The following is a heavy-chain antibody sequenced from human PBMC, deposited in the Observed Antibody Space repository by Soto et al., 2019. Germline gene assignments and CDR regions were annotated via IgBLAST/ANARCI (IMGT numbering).Heavy chain of an antibody. CDR2: IYYSGST. CDR1: GGSISSGDYY. J-gene: IGHJ3*02. D-gene: IGHD5-18*01. V-gene: IGHV4-30-4*01. CDR3: ARGYRYSYGYDAFDS. Sequence: TLSLTCTVSGGSISSGDYYWSWIRQPPGKGLEWIGYIYYSGSTYYNPSLKSRVTISVDTSKNQFSLKQSSVTAADTAVYYWARGYRYSYGYDAFDSWGKGTMLTVSS.